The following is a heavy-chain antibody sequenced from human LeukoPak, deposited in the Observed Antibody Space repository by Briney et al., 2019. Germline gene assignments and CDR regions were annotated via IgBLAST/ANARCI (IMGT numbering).Heavy chain of an antibody. Sequence: ASVKVSCKASGYTFTGYYMHWVRQAPGQGLEWMGWINPNSGGTNYAQKFQGRVTMTRDTSISTAYMELSRLRSDDTAVYYCARRAHADEWHRSLDYWGQGTLVTVSS. D-gene: IGHD3-3*01. J-gene: IGHJ4*02. V-gene: IGHV1-2*02. CDR3: ARRAHADEWHRSLDY. CDR1: GYTFTGYY. CDR2: INPNSGGT.